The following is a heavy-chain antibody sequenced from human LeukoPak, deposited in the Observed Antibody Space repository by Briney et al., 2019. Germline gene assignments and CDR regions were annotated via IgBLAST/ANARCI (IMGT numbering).Heavy chain of an antibody. J-gene: IGHJ3*02. CDR3: AREFVVAATQATIDAFDI. Sequence: SETLSLTCTVSGGSISSGGYYWSWIRQHPGKGLEWIGYIYYSGSTYYNPSLKSRVTISIDTSKNQFSLKLSSVTAADTAVYYCAREFVVAATQATIDAFDIWGQGTMVTVSS. V-gene: IGHV4-31*03. CDR1: GGSISSGGYY. D-gene: IGHD2-15*01. CDR2: IYYSGST.